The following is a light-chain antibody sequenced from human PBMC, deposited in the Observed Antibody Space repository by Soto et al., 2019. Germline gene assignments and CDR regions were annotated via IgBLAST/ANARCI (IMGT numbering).Light chain of an antibody. J-gene: IGLJ1*01. CDR2: EDT. CDR3: RSYAGSSTYV. CDR1: SRDVGIYNL. V-gene: IGLV2-23*01. Sequence: QSALTQPASVSGSPGQSITISCTGTSRDVGIYNLVSWYQLHPGKVPKLIIYEDTKRPSGISSRFSGSESGITAFLTISGLQAEDEADYYCRSYAGSSTYVFGPGTKVTVL.